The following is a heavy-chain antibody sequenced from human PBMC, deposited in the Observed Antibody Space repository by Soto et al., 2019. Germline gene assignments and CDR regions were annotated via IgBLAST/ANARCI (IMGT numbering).Heavy chain of an antibody. CDR2: IFYSGST. V-gene: IGHV4-59*01. D-gene: IGHD6-13*01. J-gene: IGHJ4*02. CDR3: ARNGNIAAAGMGFDY. Sequence: SETLSLTCTVSGCSISSYYWSWIRQPPGKGLEWIGYIFYSGSTNYNPSLKSRVIMSVDTSKNQVSLKLSSVTAADTAVYWCARNGNIAAAGMGFDYWGQGTLVTVS. CDR1: GCSISSYY.